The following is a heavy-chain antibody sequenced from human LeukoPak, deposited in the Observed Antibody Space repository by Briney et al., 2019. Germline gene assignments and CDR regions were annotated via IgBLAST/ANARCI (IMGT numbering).Heavy chain of an antibody. V-gene: IGHV1-8*02. CDR1: GYTFTGYY. J-gene: IGHJ4*02. D-gene: IGHD4-11*01. CDR3: ARGGGTVDFDF. Sequence: ASVKVSCKASGYTFTGYYMHWVRQATGQGLEWMGWMNPNSGKTGYAQKFQGRVTMTRNTSISTACTELSSLRSEDTAVYYCARGGGTVDFDFWGQGTLVTVSS. CDR2: MNPNSGKT.